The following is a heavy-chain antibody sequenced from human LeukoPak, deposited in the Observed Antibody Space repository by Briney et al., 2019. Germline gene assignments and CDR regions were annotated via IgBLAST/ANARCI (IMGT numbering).Heavy chain of an antibody. CDR2: INPDGGNT. J-gene: IGHJ4*02. CDR1: GYTFTNSY. Sequence: ASVKVSCKASGYTFTNSYIHWVRQAPGQVLEWMGLINPDGGNTNYAQNFQGRVTLTRDTSTSTVYMELSSLRSEDTAVYFCARGYYALDYWGQGTQLTVSS. CDR3: ARGYYALDY. D-gene: IGHD2-2*01. V-gene: IGHV1-46*01.